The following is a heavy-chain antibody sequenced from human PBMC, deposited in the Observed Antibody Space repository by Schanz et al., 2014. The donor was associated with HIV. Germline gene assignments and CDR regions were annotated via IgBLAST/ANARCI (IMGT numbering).Heavy chain of an antibody. CDR1: GFTFSSYA. D-gene: IGHD4-17*01. J-gene: IGHJ6*02. V-gene: IGHV3-23*01. CDR2: ISGSGGST. Sequence: EEQLLESGGGLVQPGGSLRLSCAASGFTFSSYAMSWVRQAPGKGLEWVSAISGSGGSTYYADSVKGRFTISRDNSKNTLYLQMNSLRAEGTAVYYCAKGGFYGDYVSYYYGLDVWGQGTTVTVSS. CDR3: AKGGFYGDYVSYYYGLDV.